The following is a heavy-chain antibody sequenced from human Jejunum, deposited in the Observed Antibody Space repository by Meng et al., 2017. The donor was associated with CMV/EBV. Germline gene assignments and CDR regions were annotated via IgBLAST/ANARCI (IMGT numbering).Heavy chain of an antibody. CDR3: AKKYSGSFDY. V-gene: IGHV3-53*01. J-gene: IGHJ4*02. CDR2: IYSGNTT. D-gene: IGHD1-26*01. Sequence: LSGTASEFSVSRNNMTWVRQAPGKGLEWVSAIYSGNTTYYADSVKGRFTISRDNSKNTLYLQMNSLRAEDTAVYYCAKKYSGSFDYWGQGTLVTVSS. CDR1: EFSVSRNN.